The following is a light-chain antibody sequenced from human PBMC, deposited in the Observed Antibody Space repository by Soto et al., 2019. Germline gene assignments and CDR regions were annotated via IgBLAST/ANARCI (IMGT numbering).Light chain of an antibody. V-gene: IGKV1-5*03. CDR2: KAS. J-gene: IGKJ1*01. CDR1: QTINNW. CDR3: QQYNSYSPT. Sequence: DIQMTQSPSTLSASVGDRVTITCRASQTINNWLAWYQQKPGKAPKLLIYKASSLESGVPSRFSGGGSGTEFTLTISSLQPDDFATYYCQQYNSYSPTFGQGTKVEI.